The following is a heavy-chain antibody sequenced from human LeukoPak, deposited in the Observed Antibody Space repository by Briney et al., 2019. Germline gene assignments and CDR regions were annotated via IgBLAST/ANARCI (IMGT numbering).Heavy chain of an antibody. Sequence: GASVKVSSKASGYTFTVYYMHSVRQAPGQGLEWMGWINPNSGGTDYAQKFQGRVTMTRDTSISTAYMEVSRLRSDDTAVYYCARDYYDSSGYSRFDPWGQGTLVTVSS. V-gene: IGHV1-2*02. CDR3: ARDYYDSSGYSRFDP. CDR2: INPNSGGT. J-gene: IGHJ5*02. D-gene: IGHD3-22*01. CDR1: GYTFTVYY.